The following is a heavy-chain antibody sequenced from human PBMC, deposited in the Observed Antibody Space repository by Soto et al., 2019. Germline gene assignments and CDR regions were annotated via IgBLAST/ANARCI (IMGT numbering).Heavy chain of an antibody. J-gene: IGHJ4*02. CDR3: AILVTGTGFDY. CDR1: GGSISSGGYY. D-gene: IGHD1-1*01. V-gene: IGHV4-31*03. CDR2: IYYSGST. Sequence: SETLSLTCTVSGGSISSGGYYWSWIRQHPGKGLEWIGYIYYSGSTYYNPSLKSRVTISVDTSKNQFSLKLSSVTAADTAVYYCAILVTGTGFDYWGQGTLVTVSS.